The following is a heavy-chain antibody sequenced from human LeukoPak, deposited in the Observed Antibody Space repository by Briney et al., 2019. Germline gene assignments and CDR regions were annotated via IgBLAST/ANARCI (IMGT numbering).Heavy chain of an antibody. V-gene: IGHV4-30-2*02. Sequence: SQTLSLTCSVSGGSISSGDYYWSWIRQPPGKGLEWIGYIYHSGSTYYNPSLKSRVTISVDTSKNQFSLKLSSVTAADTAVYYCARSVSLRFSRHLGYWGQGTLVTVSS. J-gene: IGHJ4*02. D-gene: IGHD3-16*01. CDR1: GGSISSGDYY. CDR3: ARSVSLRFSRHLGY. CDR2: IYHSGST.